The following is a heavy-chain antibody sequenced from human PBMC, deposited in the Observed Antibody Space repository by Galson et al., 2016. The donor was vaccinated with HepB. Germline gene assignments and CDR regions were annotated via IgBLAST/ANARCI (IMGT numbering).Heavy chain of an antibody. CDR2: ISTSSDFI. Sequence: SLRLSCAASGFRLSSYSMNWVRQAPGKGLEWVSYISTSSDFISEDDSVKGRFTISRDNSKNTLYLQMNSLRAEDTAVYFCAREGGSYRPIYYFDYWGQGTLVTVSS. V-gene: IGHV3-48*01. CDR1: GFRLSSYS. J-gene: IGHJ4*02. CDR3: AREGGSYRPIYYFDY. D-gene: IGHD1-26*01.